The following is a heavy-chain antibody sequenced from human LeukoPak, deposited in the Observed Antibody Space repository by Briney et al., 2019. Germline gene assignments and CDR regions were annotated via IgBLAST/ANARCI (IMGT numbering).Heavy chain of an antibody. CDR1: GYTFTGYY. J-gene: IGHJ4*02. CDR2: INPNSGGT. D-gene: IGHD3-10*01. V-gene: IGHV1-2*02. CDR3: ARGISLWFGELSPFDY. Sequence: ASVKVSCKASGYTFTGYYMHWVRQAPGQGLEWMGWINPNSGGTNYAQKFQGRVTMTRDTSISTAYMELSRLRSDDTAVYYCARGISLWFGELSPFDYWGQGTLVTVSS.